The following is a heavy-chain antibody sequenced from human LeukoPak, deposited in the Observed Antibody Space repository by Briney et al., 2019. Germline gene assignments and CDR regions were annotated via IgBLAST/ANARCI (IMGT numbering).Heavy chain of an antibody. CDR1: GFTFSSYA. Sequence: GGSLRLSCAASGFTFSSYAMSWVRQAPGKGLEWVSAISGSGGSTYYADSVKGRFTISRDNAKNSLYLQMNSLRAEDTAVYYCARHLSGITGYTYGRGIDYWGQGTLLTVSS. J-gene: IGHJ4*02. CDR2: ISGSGGST. CDR3: ARHLSGITGYTYGRGIDY. V-gene: IGHV3-23*01. D-gene: IGHD5-18*01.